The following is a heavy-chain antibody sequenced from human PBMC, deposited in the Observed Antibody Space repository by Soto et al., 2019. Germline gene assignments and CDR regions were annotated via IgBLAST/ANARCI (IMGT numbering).Heavy chain of an antibody. D-gene: IGHD1-26*01. J-gene: IGHJ4*02. Sequence: QVQLVQSGAEVKKPGASVTLSCKSSGYTFTNYYVHWVRQAPGQGLEWMGMITPRGGATTYTQKFRSRVIMSRVTSTSTVYMELSSLRSDDTAVYFCARAPREDLYYFDYWGRGTLVSVSS. CDR2: ITPRGGAT. CDR1: GYTFTNYY. CDR3: ARAPREDLYYFDY. V-gene: IGHV1-46*01.